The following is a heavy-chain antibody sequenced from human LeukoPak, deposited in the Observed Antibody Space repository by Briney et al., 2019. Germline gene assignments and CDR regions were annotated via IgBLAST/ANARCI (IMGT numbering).Heavy chain of an antibody. J-gene: IGHJ6*03. V-gene: IGHV3-73*01. CDR1: GFAFSGSA. D-gene: IGHD6-13*01. CDR2: IRSKANSYAT. Sequence: GGSLRLSCAASGFAFSGSAMHWVRQASGKGLEWVGRIRSKANSYATSYAASVKGRFTISGDDSKNTAYLQMNSLKTEDTAVYYCTGQTGYSSSYFYYMDVWGKGTTVTVSS. CDR3: TGQTGYSSSYFYYMDV.